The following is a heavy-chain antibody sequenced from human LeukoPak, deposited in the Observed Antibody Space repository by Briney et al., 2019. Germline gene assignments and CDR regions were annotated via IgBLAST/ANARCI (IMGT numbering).Heavy chain of an antibody. J-gene: IGHJ4*02. Sequence: QPGGSLRLSCVASGFTFRSYAMHWVRQAPGKGLEHVSGISSNGGTTYYANSVKGRFTVSRDISKNTLNLQMASLRAEDMAVYYCARGPDYFDTSGYLWFFDYWGQGALVTVSS. V-gene: IGHV3-64*01. CDR3: ARGPDYFDTSGYLWFFDY. CDR1: GFTFRSYA. CDR2: ISSNGGTT. D-gene: IGHD3-22*01.